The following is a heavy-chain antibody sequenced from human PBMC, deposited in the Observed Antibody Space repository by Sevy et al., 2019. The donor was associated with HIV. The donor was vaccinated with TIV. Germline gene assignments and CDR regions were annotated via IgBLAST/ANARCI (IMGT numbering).Heavy chain of an antibody. CDR1: GYTFTSYG. CDR3: ARVPSVGAAAGTGYFQH. Sequence: ASVKVSCKASGYTFTSYGISWVRQAPGQGLEWMGWISAYNGNTNYAQKLQGRVTMTTETSTSTAYMELRGLRSDDTAVYYCARVPSVGAAAGTGYFQHWGQGTLVTVSS. V-gene: IGHV1-18*01. J-gene: IGHJ1*01. CDR2: ISAYNGNT. D-gene: IGHD6-13*01.